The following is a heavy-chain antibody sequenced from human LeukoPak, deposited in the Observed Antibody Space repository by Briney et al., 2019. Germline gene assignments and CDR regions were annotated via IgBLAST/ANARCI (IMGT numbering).Heavy chain of an antibody. J-gene: IGHJ4*02. CDR3: ARPSGVGATLNYFDQ. CDR1: GYTFTDYY. D-gene: IGHD1-26*01. CDR2: INPITGRT. V-gene: IGHV1-46*01. Sequence: GASVKVSCKASGYTFTDYYMHWVRQAPGQGFEWMGIINPITGRTSYAQEFQGRVTMTRDTSTSTFYMALSSLRSEDTAVYYCARPSGVGATLNYFDQWGQGTLVTVPS.